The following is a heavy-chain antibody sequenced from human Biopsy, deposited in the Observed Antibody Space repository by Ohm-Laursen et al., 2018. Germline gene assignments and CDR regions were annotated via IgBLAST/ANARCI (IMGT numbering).Heavy chain of an antibody. CDR3: ARDAYYYDSNAWDYFDF. J-gene: IGHJ4*02. Sequence: SDTLSLTCSVSGGSIGSGGYYWSWVRQYPGKGLEWIGYIHSSGSTFYKASLESRLTISVDTSKNQFSLKMTSVTAADTAVYYCARDAYYYDSNAWDYFDFWGQGTLVTVSA. CDR1: GGSIGSGGYY. V-gene: IGHV4-31*03. D-gene: IGHD3-22*01. CDR2: IHSSGST.